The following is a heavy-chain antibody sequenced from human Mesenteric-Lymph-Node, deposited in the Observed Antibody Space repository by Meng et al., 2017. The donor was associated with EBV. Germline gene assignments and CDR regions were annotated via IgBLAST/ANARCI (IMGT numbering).Heavy chain of an antibody. D-gene: IGHD3-10*01. CDR3: ARVDREGRGITH. CDR2: ICYNGST. V-gene: IGHV4-30-4*01. J-gene: IGHJ4*02. CDR1: GGSINSGGYC. Sequence: VQPRASGPGLVKPSQTLSLTCAASGGSINSGGYCWSWIRQPPGRGLEWIGYICYNGSTDYNPSLKSRVTISVDTSKNQFSLKLSSVTAADTAVYYCARVDREGRGITHWGQGTLVTVSS.